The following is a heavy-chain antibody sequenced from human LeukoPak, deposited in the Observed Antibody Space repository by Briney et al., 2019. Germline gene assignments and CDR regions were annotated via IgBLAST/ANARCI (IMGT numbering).Heavy chain of an antibody. CDR2: INSYGSTT. Sequence: PGGSLRLSCAASGFTFTNYWMHWVRQAPGKGLVWVSRINSYGSTTSYADSVKGRFTISRDNIKNTVYLQMNSLRAEDTAVYYCARDPSLYSSSSNWFDPWGQGTLVTVSS. CDR3: ARDPSLYSSSSNWFDP. J-gene: IGHJ5*02. D-gene: IGHD6-13*01. V-gene: IGHV3-74*01. CDR1: GFTFTNYW.